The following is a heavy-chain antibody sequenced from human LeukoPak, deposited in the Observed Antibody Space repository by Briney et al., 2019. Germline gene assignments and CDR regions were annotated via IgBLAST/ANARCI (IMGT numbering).Heavy chain of an antibody. D-gene: IGHD3-22*01. J-gene: IGHJ6*03. CDR3: AREGYYDSSGYSFLQYYYYYMDV. CDR1: GFTFSSYG. CDR2: IRFDGSNK. V-gene: IGHV3-30*02. Sequence: GGSLRLSCAASGFTFSSYGMHWVRQAPGKGLEWVAFIRFDGSNKYYADSVKGRFTVSRDNAKNSLYLQMNSLRAEDTAVYYCAREGYYDSSGYSFLQYYYYYMDVWGKGTTVTISS.